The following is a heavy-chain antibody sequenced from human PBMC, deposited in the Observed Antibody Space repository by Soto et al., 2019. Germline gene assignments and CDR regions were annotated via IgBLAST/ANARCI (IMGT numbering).Heavy chain of an antibody. J-gene: IGHJ4*02. CDR2: ISYDGSNK. Sequence: QVQLVESGGGVVQPGRSLRLSCAASGFTFSSYAMHWVRQAPGKGLEWVAVISYDGSNKYYADSVKGRFTISRDNSKNTLYLQMNSLRAEDTAVYYCATPRIRGSSGYYYDFDYWGQGTLVTVSS. D-gene: IGHD3-22*01. CDR1: GFTFSSYA. V-gene: IGHV3-30-3*01. CDR3: ATPRIRGSSGYYYDFDY.